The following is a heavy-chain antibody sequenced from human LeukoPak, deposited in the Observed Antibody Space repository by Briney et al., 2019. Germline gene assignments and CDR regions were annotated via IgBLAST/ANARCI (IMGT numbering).Heavy chain of an antibody. CDR2: IYYSGSS. CDR1: GGSISSSSYY. Sequence: SETLSLTCTVSGGSISSSSYYWGWIRQPPGKGLEWIGSIYYSGSSYYNPSLKSRVTISVDTSKNQFSLKLSSVTAADTAVYYCARHVIDTSGYYLDYFDYWGQGTLVTVSS. D-gene: IGHD3-22*01. V-gene: IGHV4-39*01. CDR3: ARHVIDTSGYYLDYFDY. J-gene: IGHJ4*02.